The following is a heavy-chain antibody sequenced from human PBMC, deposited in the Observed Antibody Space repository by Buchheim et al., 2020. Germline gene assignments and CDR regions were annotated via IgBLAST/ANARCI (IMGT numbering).Heavy chain of an antibody. CDR1: GFTFSDYW. V-gene: IGHV3-7*01. Sequence: EVQLVESGGGLVQPGGSLRLSCAASGFTFSDYWITWVRQAPGKGLEWVANIKSDGSVENYVDSVKGRFTISRDNTKNLVYLQMHSLRAEDTAVYYCAKEHWGPEYWGQGIL. J-gene: IGHJ4*02. CDR2: IKSDGSVE. D-gene: IGHD7-27*01. CDR3: AKEHWGPEY.